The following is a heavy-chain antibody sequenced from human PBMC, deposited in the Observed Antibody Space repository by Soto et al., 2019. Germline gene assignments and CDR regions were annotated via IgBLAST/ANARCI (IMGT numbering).Heavy chain of an antibody. CDR3: AKSLHGRGYSYGYPHYYGMDV. J-gene: IGHJ6*02. CDR1: GFTFSSYA. Sequence: GGSLRLSCAASGFTFSSYAMSWVRQAPGKGLEWVSAISGSGGSTYYADSVKGRLTISRDNSKNTLYLQMNSLRAEDTAVYYCAKSLHGRGYSYGYPHYYGMDVWGQGTTVTVSS. D-gene: IGHD5-18*01. CDR2: ISGSGGST. V-gene: IGHV3-23*01.